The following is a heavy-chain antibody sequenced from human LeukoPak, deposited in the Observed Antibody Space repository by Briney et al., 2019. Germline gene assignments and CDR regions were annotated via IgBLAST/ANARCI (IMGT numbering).Heavy chain of an antibody. V-gene: IGHV3-23*01. CDR3: ARGRRDTQYQVFDY. CDR2: ISGSGGST. CDR1: GFTFSSYA. Sequence: GGSLRLSCAASGFTFSSYAMNWVRQAPGKGLEWVSGISGSGGSTYYADSVKGRFTISRDNAKNSVYLQMSSLRDEDTAVFYCARGRRDTQYQVFDYWGQGTLVTVSS. D-gene: IGHD2-2*01. J-gene: IGHJ4*02.